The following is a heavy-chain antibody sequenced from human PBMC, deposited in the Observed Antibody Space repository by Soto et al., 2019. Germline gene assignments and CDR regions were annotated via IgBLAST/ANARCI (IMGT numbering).Heavy chain of an antibody. CDR1: GGSISSYY. CDR2: IYYSRST. V-gene: IGHV4-59*01. D-gene: IGHD5-12*01. J-gene: IGHJ3*02. CDR3: ARDTGATISAFYI. Sequence: PSESLSLTCTVSGGSISSYYWSWIRPPPEKGLEWIGYIYYSRSTNYNPSLKSRVTISVDTSKNQFSLKLSSVTAADTAVYYCARDTGATISAFYIWGQGTMVTVSS.